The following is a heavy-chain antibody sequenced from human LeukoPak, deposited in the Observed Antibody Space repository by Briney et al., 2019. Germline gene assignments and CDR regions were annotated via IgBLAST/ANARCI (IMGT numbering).Heavy chain of an antibody. D-gene: IGHD3-10*01. J-gene: IGHJ4*02. Sequence: LSLTCTVSGGSISSSSYYWGWIRQPPGKGLEWVGRSRNKGFIYTTAYAASVKGRFTISRDDSKNSVHLQMNGLKIEDTAVYYCATHSYNEDYWGQGTLVTVSS. CDR1: GGSISSSSYY. V-gene: IGHV3-72*01. CDR2: SRNKGFIYTT. CDR3: ATHSYNEDY.